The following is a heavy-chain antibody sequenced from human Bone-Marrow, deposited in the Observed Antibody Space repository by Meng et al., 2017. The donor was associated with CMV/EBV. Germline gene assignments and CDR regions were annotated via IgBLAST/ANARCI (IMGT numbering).Heavy chain of an antibody. CDR1: FTFSDYY. Sequence: FTFSDYYMSWLRQAPGKGLEWVSHISGSDSNIYYAGSVRGRFTISRDNAKNLLHLQMNSLRAEDTAMYYCARSETYCGGGCYSKPDYWGQGTLVTVSS. V-gene: IGHV3-11*01. J-gene: IGHJ4*02. D-gene: IGHD2-21*01. CDR3: ARSETYCGGGCYSKPDY. CDR2: ISGSDSNI.